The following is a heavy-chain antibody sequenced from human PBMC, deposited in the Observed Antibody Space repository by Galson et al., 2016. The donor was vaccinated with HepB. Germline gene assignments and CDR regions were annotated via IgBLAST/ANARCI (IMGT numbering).Heavy chain of an antibody. V-gene: IGHV3-64D*06. CDR3: VKDLIAMATGAFDI. D-gene: IGHD5-24*01. CDR1: GFTFSTYA. J-gene: IGHJ3*02. Sequence: SLRLSCAASGFTFSTYAMHWVRQAPGKRLEYVSSISSNGGSTYYADSVKGRFTISRDNSKNTLFLQMNSLRAKDTALYYCVKDLIAMATGAFDIWGQGTMVTVSS. CDR2: ISSNGGST.